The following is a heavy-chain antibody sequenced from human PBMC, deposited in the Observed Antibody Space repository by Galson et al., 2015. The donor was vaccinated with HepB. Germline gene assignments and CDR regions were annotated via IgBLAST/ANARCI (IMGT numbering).Heavy chain of an antibody. D-gene: IGHD4-17*01. V-gene: IGHV3-9*01. Sequence: SLRLSCAASGFTFDDYAMHWVRQAPGKGLEWVSGISWNSGSIGYADSVKGRFTISRDNAKNSLYLQMNSLRAEDTALYYCAKGTVTTSGGWFDPWGQGTLVTVSS. J-gene: IGHJ5*02. CDR2: ISWNSGSI. CDR3: AKGTVTTSGGWFDP. CDR1: GFTFDDYA.